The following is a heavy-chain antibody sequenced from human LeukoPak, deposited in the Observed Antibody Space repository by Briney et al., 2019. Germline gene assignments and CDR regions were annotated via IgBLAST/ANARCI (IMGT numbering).Heavy chain of an antibody. Sequence: SETLSLTCTVSGGSISSSSCYWGWIRQPPGKGLEWIGSIYYSGSTYYNPSLKSRVTMSVDTSKNQFSLKLSSVTAADTAVYYCARDYGDGTDAFDIWGQGTMVTVSS. J-gene: IGHJ3*02. V-gene: IGHV4-39*07. CDR2: IYYSGST. CDR3: ARDYGDGTDAFDI. CDR1: GGSISSSSCY. D-gene: IGHD4-17*01.